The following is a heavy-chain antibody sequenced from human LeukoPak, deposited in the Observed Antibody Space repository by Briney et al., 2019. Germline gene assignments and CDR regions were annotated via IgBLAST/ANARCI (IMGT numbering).Heavy chain of an antibody. J-gene: IGHJ4*02. CDR1: GFTFGSYW. CDR2: INSDGSST. Sequence: GGSLRLSCAASGFTFGSYWMHWVRQAPGKGLVWVSRINSDGSSTSYADSVKGRFTISRDNAKNTLYLQMNSLRAEDTAVYYCARDPASSSEYYFDYWGQGTLVTVSS. V-gene: IGHV3-74*01. CDR3: ARDPASSSEYYFDY. D-gene: IGHD6-6*01.